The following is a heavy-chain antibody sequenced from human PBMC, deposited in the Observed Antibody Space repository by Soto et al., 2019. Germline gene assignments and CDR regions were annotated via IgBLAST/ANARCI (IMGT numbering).Heavy chain of an antibody. Sequence: SETLSLTCGVSGYSISSGYYWAWIRQPPGKGLEWIGSINHRGNTFYNPSLRSRVTFSVDTSKNQLSLRLNSVTSADTAVYHCGRSRDDYGSYIDYWGQGTQVTVS. V-gene: IGHV4-38-2*01. CDR2: INHRGNT. CDR3: GRSRDDYGSYIDY. D-gene: IGHD4-17*01. J-gene: IGHJ4*02. CDR1: GYSISSGYY.